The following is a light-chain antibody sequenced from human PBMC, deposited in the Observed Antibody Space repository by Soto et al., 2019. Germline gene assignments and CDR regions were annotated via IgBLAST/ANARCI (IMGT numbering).Light chain of an antibody. J-gene: IGKJ4*01. CDR3: QQLNTYPVT. CDR1: QSISSW. Sequence: PMTQPASTLSASVGDSVTITCRASQSISSWLAWYQQKPGKAPKLLISAASTLQSGVPSRFSGSGSGTDVTLSISSLKPEDSETYYCQQLNTYPVTFGGGTKVDNK. V-gene: IGKV1-5*01. CDR2: AAS.